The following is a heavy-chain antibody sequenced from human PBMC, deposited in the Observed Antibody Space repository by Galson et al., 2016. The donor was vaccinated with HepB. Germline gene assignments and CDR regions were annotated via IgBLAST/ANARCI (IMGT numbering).Heavy chain of an antibody. Sequence: SVKVSCKASGYTFTSYAISRVRQAPGQGLEWVGWVSAYSGNTNYAQKVQDRVTMTTDTSTSTAYMELRSPRSDDTAVYYCAREVWRNYYGSGSYYEIDYWGQGTLVTVSS. J-gene: IGHJ4*02. V-gene: IGHV1-18*01. CDR3: AREVWRNYYGSGSYYEIDY. CDR1: GYTFTSYA. CDR2: VSAYSGNT. D-gene: IGHD3-10*01.